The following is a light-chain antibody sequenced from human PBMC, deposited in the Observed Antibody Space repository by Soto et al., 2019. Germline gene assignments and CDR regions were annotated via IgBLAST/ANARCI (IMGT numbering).Light chain of an antibody. V-gene: IGKV3-20*01. CDR2: GAS. J-gene: IGKJ1*01. CDR3: QQYGSSPPT. CDR1: RSVSTNY. Sequence: EIVLKQSPGTLYLSPGERATLSCRASRSVSTNYLAWYQRKPGQAPRLLIYGASSRATDSPDRFSGSGSGTDSTLTITRPKPEDFALYYWQQYGSSPPTFGQGTKVEIK.